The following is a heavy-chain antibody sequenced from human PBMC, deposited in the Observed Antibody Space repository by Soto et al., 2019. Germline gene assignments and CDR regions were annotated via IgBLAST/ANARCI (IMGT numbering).Heavy chain of an antibody. CDR2: INHSGST. CDR3: ARIGLTTALL. J-gene: IGHJ4*02. CDR1: GGSFSGYY. V-gene: IGHV4-34*01. D-gene: IGHD4-17*01. Sequence: SETLSLTCAVYGGSFSGYYWSWIRQPPGKGLEWIGEINHSGSTNYNPSLKSRVTISVDTSKNQFSLKLSSVTAADTAVYYCARIGLTTALLWGQGNLVTVSS.